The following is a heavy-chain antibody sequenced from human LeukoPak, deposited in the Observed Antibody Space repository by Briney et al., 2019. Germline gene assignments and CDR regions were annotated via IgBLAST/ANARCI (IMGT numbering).Heavy chain of an antibody. D-gene: IGHD3-10*02. CDR2: IESDGRT. J-gene: IGHJ4*02. CDR1: GFTLSSRW. V-gene: IGHV3-74*01. CDR3: ARDVRGPDY. Sequence: GGSLRLSCAASGFTLSSRWMHWLRQVPGKGLVSVSRIESDGRTAYADSVKGRFIISRDNAKNTLYLQMNSLRVEDTAVYYCARDVRGPDYWGQGTLVSVSS.